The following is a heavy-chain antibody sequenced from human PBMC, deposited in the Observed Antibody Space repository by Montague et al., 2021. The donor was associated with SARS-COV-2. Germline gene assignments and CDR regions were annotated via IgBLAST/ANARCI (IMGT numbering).Heavy chain of an antibody. J-gene: IGHJ3*01. CDR2: IYYNGNT. V-gene: IGHV4-59*08. CDR1: GGSTASHY. CDR3: ARGWAFDP. Sequence: SETLSLTCTVSGGSTASHYWNWIRQSPGKRPEWIGYIYYNGNTKYNPSLQSRVTISIDTSENQFSLRLNPVTAADTAGYFRARGWAFDPWGQGSLVTVSS. D-gene: IGHD6-19*01.